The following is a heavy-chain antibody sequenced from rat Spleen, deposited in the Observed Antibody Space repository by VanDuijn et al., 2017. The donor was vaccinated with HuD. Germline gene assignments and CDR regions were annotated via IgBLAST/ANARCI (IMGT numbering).Heavy chain of an antibody. CDR2: ITSAGGNT. V-gene: IGHV5S13*01. J-gene: IGHJ2*01. CDR3: AKRGWYYFDY. CDR1: GFTFSSFA. Sequence: EVQLVESGGGLVQPGRSLKLSCAASGFTFSSFAMAWVRQVPKKGLEWAATITSAGGNTYYPDSVKGRFTISRDNAETTLYLQMDSLRSEDTATYYCAKRGWYYFDYWGQGVMVTVSS.